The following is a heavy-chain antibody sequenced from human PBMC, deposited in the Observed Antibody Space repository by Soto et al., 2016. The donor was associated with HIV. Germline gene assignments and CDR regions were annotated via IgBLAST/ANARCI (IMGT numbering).Heavy chain of an antibody. CDR1: GYTFTSYY. CDR3: AREGGTHIVVVTALFDI. Sequence: QVQLVQSGAEVKKPGASVKVSCKASGYTFTSYYMHWVRQAPGQGLEWMGIINPSGGRASYAQKFQGRVTMTRDTSTNTFYMELSSLRLQDTAVYYCAREGGTHIVVVTALFDIWVRRDEWSPSL. J-gene: IGHJ3*02. V-gene: IGHV1-46*01. D-gene: IGHD2-21*02. CDR2: INPSGGRA.